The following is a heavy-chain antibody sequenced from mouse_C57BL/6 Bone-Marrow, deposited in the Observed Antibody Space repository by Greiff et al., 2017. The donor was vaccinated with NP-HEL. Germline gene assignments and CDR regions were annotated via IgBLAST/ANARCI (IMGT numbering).Heavy chain of an antibody. CDR1: GYTFTDYE. D-gene: IGHD1-1*02. V-gene: IGHV1-15*01. CDR3: TRTDGGNYYFDY. CDR2: IDPETGGT. J-gene: IGHJ2*01. Sequence: QVQLKESGAELVRPGASVTLSCKASGYTFTDYEMHWVKQTPVHGLEWIGAIDPETGGTAYNQKFKGKAILTADKSSSTAYMELRSLTSEDSAVYYCTRTDGGNYYFDYWGQGTTLTVSS.